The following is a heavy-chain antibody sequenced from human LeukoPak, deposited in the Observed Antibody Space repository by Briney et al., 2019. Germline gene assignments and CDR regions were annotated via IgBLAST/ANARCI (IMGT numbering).Heavy chain of an antibody. V-gene: IGHV6-1*01. J-gene: IGHJ5*02. CDR1: GDSVSSNSVT. Sequence: SQTLSLTCAISGDSVSSNSVTGNWIRQSPSRGLEWLGRTYYRSTWYNDYAVSVRGRITVNPDTSKNQFSLHLNSVTPGDTAYYCARRLTQYDCFDPWGQGILVTVSS. CDR3: ARRLTQYDCFDP. D-gene: IGHD2-2*01. CDR2: TYYRSTWYN.